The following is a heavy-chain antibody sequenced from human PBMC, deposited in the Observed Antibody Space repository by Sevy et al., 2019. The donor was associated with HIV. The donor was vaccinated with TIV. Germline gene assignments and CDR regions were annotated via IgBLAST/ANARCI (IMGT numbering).Heavy chain of an antibody. V-gene: IGHV4-4*07. CDR1: GGSISSYY. J-gene: IGHJ6*02. Sequence: SETLSLTCTVSGGSISSYYWSWIRQPAGKGLEWIGRIYTSGSTNYNPSLKSRVTMSVDTYKNQFSLKLSSVTAADTAVYYCARDDHCSGGSCYSRAYYYGMDVWGQGTTVTVSS. CDR2: IYTSGST. CDR3: ARDDHCSGGSCYSRAYYYGMDV. D-gene: IGHD2-15*01.